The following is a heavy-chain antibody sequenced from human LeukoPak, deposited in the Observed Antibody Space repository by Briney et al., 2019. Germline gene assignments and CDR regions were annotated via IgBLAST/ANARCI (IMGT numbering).Heavy chain of an antibody. CDR3: ARHDRSGYDSRGLFDY. D-gene: IGHD5-12*01. Sequence: SETLSLTCTVSGGSISSGNSYWGWIRQPPGKGLEFIGSISYSGGSYYNPSLKSRVTISVDTSKNQFSLKLNSVTAADTAVYYCARHDRSGYDSRGLFDYWGQGTLVTVSS. J-gene: IGHJ4*02. CDR2: ISYSGGS. V-gene: IGHV4-39*01. CDR1: GGSISSGNSY.